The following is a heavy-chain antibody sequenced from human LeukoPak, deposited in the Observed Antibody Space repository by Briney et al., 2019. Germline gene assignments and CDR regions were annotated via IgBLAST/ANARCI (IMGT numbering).Heavy chain of an antibody. V-gene: IGHV3-23*01. D-gene: IGHD3-22*01. CDR1: RFTFSSYG. CDR2: ISGSGGST. J-gene: IGHJ4*02. CDR3: AKDRLPLSSAYYYLPFDY. Sequence: PGASLRLSCAASRFTFSSYGMSWVRQAPGKGLEWXXGISGSGGSTYYADSVKGRFTISRDNSKNTLYLQMNSLRAEDTAVYYCAKDRLPLSSAYYYLPFDYWGQGTLVTVSS.